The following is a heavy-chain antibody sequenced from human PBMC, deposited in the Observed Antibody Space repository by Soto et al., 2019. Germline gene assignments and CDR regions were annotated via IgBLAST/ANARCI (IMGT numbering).Heavy chain of an antibody. CDR2: ISYDGSNK. Sequence: GWSLRLSCAASGFTFSSYGMHWVRQAPGKGLEWVAVISYDGSNKYYADSVKGRFTISRDNSKNTLYLQMNSLRAEDTAVYYCAKGPKFHYSSGWYWDRCSWFDPWGQGTLVTVSS. J-gene: IGHJ5*02. CDR3: AKGPKFHYSSGWYWDRCSWFDP. CDR1: GFTFSSYG. V-gene: IGHV3-30*18. D-gene: IGHD6-19*01.